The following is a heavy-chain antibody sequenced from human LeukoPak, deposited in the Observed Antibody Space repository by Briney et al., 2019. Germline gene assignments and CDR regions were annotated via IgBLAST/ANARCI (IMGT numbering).Heavy chain of an antibody. J-gene: IGHJ3*01. CDR3: TKSWDAFDF. Sequence: GGSLRLSCAASGFTFSSYAMSWVRQAPGKGLEWVSAISGSGGSTYYADAVKGRFTISRDNSKNTLSLQMNTLRAEDTAVYYCTKSWDAFDFWGQGTMVTVSS. CDR2: ISGSGGST. D-gene: IGHD3-10*01. CDR1: GFTFSSYA. V-gene: IGHV3-23*01.